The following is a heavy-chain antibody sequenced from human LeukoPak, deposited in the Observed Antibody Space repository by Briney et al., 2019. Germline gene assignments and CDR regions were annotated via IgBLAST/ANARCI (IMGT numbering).Heavy chain of an antibody. CDR2: IYYSGST. D-gene: IGHD2-2*02. CDR1: GGSISSYY. J-gene: IGHJ4*02. V-gene: IGHV4-59*01. CDR3: ARDYIHFDY. Sequence: SSETLSLTCTVSGGSISSYYWSWIRQPPGKGLEWIGYIYYSGSTNCNPSLKSRVTISVDTSKNQFSLKLSSVTAADTAVYYCARDYIHFDYWGQGTLVTVSS.